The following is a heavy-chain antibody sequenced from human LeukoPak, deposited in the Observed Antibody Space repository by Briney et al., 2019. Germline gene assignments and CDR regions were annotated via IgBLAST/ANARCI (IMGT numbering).Heavy chain of an antibody. V-gene: IGHV3-21*01. Sequence: KTGGSLRLSCAASGVTLSTYAMSWARQAPGKGLEWVSGISSSGSGDNTYYADSVKGRFTISRDNAKNSLYLQMNSLRAEDTAVYYCARDRLIDYWGQGTLVTVSS. J-gene: IGHJ4*02. D-gene: IGHD5-12*01. CDR3: ARDRLIDY. CDR2: ISSSGSGDNT. CDR1: GVTLSTYA.